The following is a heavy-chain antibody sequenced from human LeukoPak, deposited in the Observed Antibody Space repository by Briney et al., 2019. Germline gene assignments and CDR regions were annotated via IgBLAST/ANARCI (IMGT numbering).Heavy chain of an antibody. J-gene: IGHJ4*02. CDR3: ARFGAAAGRSFDC. D-gene: IGHD6-13*01. CDR1: GGSISSHY. Sequence: SETLSLTCTVSGGSISSHYWSWIRQPPGKGLEWIGYMYYSGRSRYNPSLKSRVTISLDTSKNQFSLKLSSVTAADTAVYYCARFGAAAGRSFDCWGQGTLVTVSS. V-gene: IGHV4-59*08. CDR2: MYYSGRS.